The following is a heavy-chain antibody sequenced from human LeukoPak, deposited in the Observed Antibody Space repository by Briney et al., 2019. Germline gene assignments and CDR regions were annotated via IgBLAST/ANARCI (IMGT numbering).Heavy chain of an antibody. Sequence: PGGSLRLSCAASGFTFSSFAMSWVRQAPGKGLEWVSGISGSGSTTNYADSVKGRFTISRDNSKNTLFLQINSLRAEDTAVYYCAKSLLGSGWSYYFVRWGQGTLVTVSS. CDR2: ISGSGSTT. CDR3: AKSLLGSGWSYYFVR. D-gene: IGHD6-19*01. CDR1: GFTFSSFA. V-gene: IGHV3-23*01. J-gene: IGHJ4*02.